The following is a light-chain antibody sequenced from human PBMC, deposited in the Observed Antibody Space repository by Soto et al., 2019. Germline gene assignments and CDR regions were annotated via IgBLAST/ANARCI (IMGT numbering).Light chain of an antibody. CDR2: GNS. J-gene: IGLJ3*02. V-gene: IGLV1-40*01. Sequence: QSVLTQPPSVSGAPGQRVTISCTGSSSNIGAGYDVHWYQQLPGTAPKLLIYGNSNRPSGVPDRLSGSKSGTSASVAITGLQAEDEADYYCQSYDSSLSGVVFGGGTKLTVL. CDR3: QSYDSSLSGVV. CDR1: SSNIGAGYD.